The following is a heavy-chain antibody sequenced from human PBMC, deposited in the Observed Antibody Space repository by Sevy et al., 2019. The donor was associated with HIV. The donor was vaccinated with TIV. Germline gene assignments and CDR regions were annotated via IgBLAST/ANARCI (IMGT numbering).Heavy chain of an antibody. CDR2: IKSKTDGGTT. Sequence: GGSLRLSCAASGFTFSNAWMSWVRQAPGKGLEWVGRIKSKTDGGTTDYAAPVKGRFTISRDDSKNTLYLQMNSLKTEETGIYYRTTESKKRGLSGLPEHWGQGTLVTVSS. J-gene: IGHJ1*01. V-gene: IGHV3-15*01. D-gene: IGHD3-10*01. CDR3: TTESKKRGLSGLPEH. CDR1: GFTFSNAW.